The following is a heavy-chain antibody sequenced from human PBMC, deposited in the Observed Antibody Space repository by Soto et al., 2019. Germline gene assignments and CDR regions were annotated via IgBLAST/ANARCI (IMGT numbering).Heavy chain of an antibody. CDR3: ARDPYCSGGSCYSDNWCDP. CDR1: GFTFSSYG. Sequence: QVQLVESGGGLVQPGRSLRLSCAASGFTFSSYGMHWVRQAPGKGLEWVAVIWYDGSNKYYADSVKGRFTISRDNSKNTLYLQMNSLRAEDTAVYYCARDPYCSGGSCYSDNWCDPWGQGTLVTVSS. J-gene: IGHJ5*02. V-gene: IGHV3-33*01. D-gene: IGHD2-15*01. CDR2: IWYDGSNK.